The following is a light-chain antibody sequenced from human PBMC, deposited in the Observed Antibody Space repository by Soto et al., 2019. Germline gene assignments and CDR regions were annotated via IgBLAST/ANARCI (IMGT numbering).Light chain of an antibody. Sequence: QSVLTQPASVSASPGQSITISCTGTSSDVGGYKFVSWYQHHPGKAPKLMIYEVNNRPSGVSNRFSGSKSGNTASLTISGLQPEDEADYYCSSFTSSITYVFGTGTKVTVL. V-gene: IGLV2-14*01. J-gene: IGLJ1*01. CDR3: SSFTSSITYV. CDR2: EVN. CDR1: SSDVGGYKF.